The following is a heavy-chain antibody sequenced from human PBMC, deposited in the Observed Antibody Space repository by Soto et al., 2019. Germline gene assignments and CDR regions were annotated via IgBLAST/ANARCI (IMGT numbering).Heavy chain of an antibody. V-gene: IGHV1-3*01. J-gene: IGHJ4*02. CDR3: ARDGYYDSSGYPIGIDY. Sequence: ASVKVSCKASGYTFTSYAMHWVRQAPGQRLEWMGWINAGNGNTKYSQKFQGRVTITRDTSASTAYMELSSLRSEDTAVYYCARDGYYDSSGYPIGIDYWGQGTLVTVS. D-gene: IGHD3-22*01. CDR2: INAGNGNT. CDR1: GYTFTSYA.